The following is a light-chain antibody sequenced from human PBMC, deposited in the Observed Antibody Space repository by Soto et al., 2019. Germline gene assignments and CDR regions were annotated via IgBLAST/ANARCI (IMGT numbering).Light chain of an antibody. CDR2: LNRDGSH. Sequence: QLVLTQSPSASASLGASVKLTCTLSSGHSNYAIAWHQQQPETGPRYLLKLNRDGSHSKGDGIPNRFSGSSSGAARYLTISRLQSEDESDYYCQTWGTGIGIFGGGTKLTVL. CDR1: SGHSNYA. CDR3: QTWGTGIGI. J-gene: IGLJ2*01. V-gene: IGLV4-69*01.